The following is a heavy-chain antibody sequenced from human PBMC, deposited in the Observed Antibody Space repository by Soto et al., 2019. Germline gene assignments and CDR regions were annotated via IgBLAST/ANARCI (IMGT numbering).Heavy chain of an antibody. CDR3: ATDGITGTSYFDY. CDR2: ISSSGYTI. CDR1: GFTFSDYY. V-gene: IGHV3-11*01. Sequence: GGSLRLSCAASGFTFSDYYMSLIRQAPGKGLEWVSYISSSGYTIYYADSVKGRFTISRDNAKNSLYLQMNSLRAEDTAVYYCATDGITGTSYFDYWGLGTLVTVSS. J-gene: IGHJ4*02. D-gene: IGHD1-20*01.